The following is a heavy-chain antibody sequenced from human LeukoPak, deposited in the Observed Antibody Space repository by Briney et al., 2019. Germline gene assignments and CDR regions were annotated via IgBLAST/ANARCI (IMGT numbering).Heavy chain of an antibody. CDR2: IYNNENT. J-gene: IGHJ6*02. CDR1: GGSISNYY. D-gene: IGHD3-9*01. CDR3: ARGGNDILGAYFPGIYGMDV. Sequence: KPSETLSLTCSVSGGSISNYYWSWIRQPPGKGLEWIGYIYNNENTNYNPALKSRVTISADTSKSQFSLKLCSVTAADTAVYFCARGGNDILGAYFPGIYGMDVWGQGTTVTVSS. V-gene: IGHV4-59*01.